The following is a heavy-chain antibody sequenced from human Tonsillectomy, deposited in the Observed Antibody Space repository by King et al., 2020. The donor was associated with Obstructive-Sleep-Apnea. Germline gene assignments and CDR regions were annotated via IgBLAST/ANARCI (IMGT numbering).Heavy chain of an antibody. CDR3: ARDRLPYEILIGYYKAGFDY. V-gene: IGHV1-46*01. CDR1: GYTFTSYY. Sequence: QLVQSGAEVKKPGASVKVSCKASGYTFTSYYIHWLRRAPGQGLEWMGIIKTSDITTSYAQKFRGRVTMTRDTSTSTVYMELTSLRSEDTAVYYCARDRLPYEILIGYYKAGFDYWGQGTLVTVSS. D-gene: IGHD3-9*01. J-gene: IGHJ4*02. CDR2: IKTSDITT.